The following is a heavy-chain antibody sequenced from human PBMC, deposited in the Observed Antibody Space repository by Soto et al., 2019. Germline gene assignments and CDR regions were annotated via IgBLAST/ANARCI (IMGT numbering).Heavy chain of an antibody. D-gene: IGHD3-3*01. Sequence: QVQLVQSGAEVKKPGSSVKVSCKASGGTFSSYAISWVRQAPGQGLEWMGGIIPIFGTANYAQKLQGRVTITADKSTSTAYMELSSLRSEDTAVYYCARYYDFWSGYNYYGMDVWGQGTTVTVSS. CDR2: IIPIFGTA. J-gene: IGHJ6*02. CDR1: GGTFSSYA. CDR3: ARYYDFWSGYNYYGMDV. V-gene: IGHV1-69*06.